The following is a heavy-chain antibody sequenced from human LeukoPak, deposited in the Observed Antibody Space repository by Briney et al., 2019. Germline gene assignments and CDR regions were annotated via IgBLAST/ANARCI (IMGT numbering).Heavy chain of an antibody. CDR1: GGSFSGYY. J-gene: IGHJ5*02. D-gene: IGHD1-26*01. V-gene: IGHV4-34*01. Sequence: SETLSLTCAVYGGSFSGYYWSWIRQPPGKGLEWIGEINHSGSTNYNPSLKSRVTISVDTSKNQFSLKLSSVTAADTAVYYCARVGATGFDPWGQGTLVTVSS. CDR2: INHSGST. CDR3: ARVGATGFDP.